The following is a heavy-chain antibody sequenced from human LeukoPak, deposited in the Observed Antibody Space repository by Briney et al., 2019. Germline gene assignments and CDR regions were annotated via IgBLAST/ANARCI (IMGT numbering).Heavy chain of an antibody. D-gene: IGHD3-22*01. CDR2: IYHSGST. V-gene: IGHV4-38-2*02. CDR3: ARADDSSGYALH. J-gene: IGHJ4*02. CDR1: GYSISSGYY. Sequence: PSETLSLTCTVSGYSISSGYYWGWIRQSPGKGLEWIGSIYHSGSTYYNPSLKSRVTILVDTSKNQFSLKLSSVTAAGTAVYYCARADDSSGYALHWGQGTLVTVSS.